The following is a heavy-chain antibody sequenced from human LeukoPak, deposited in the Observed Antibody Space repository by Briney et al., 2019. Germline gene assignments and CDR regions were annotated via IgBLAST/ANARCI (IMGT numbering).Heavy chain of an antibody. D-gene: IGHD3-10*02. J-gene: IGHJ6*04. CDR3: AELGITMNGGV. CDR1: GFCFSSYN. Sequence: GGSLRLSCAASGFCFSSYNRNWVRQAPGKGLEWVSYISSGNTIYYADSVKGRFTISRDNAKNSLYLQMNSLRAEDTAVYYCAELGITMNGGVWGKGTTVTISS. CDR2: ISSGNTI. V-gene: IGHV3-48*03.